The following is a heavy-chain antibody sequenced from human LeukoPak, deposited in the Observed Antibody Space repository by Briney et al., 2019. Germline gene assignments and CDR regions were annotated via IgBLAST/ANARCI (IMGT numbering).Heavy chain of an antibody. Sequence: VGSLRLSCAVSGFTLSPSWMSWVRLAPGKGLEWVADINPDGRVTFSAASVKGRFTISRDNAKNSVYLQMNSLRVEDTAVYYCARDPGWGAADYCGQGTLVTVSS. CDR2: INPDGRVT. J-gene: IGHJ4*02. D-gene: IGHD7-27*01. CDR1: GFTLSPSW. CDR3: ARDPGWGAADY. V-gene: IGHV3-7*01.